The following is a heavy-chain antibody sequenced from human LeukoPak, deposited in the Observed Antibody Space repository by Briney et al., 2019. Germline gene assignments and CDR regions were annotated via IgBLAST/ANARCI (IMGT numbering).Heavy chain of an antibody. CDR3: AREYCSSTSCYDPRFDP. J-gene: IGHJ5*02. D-gene: IGHD2-2*01. V-gene: IGHV3-30*19. Sequence: GGSLRLSCAASGFTFSSYGMHWVRQAPGKGLEWVAVISYDGSNKYYADSVKGRFTISRDNSKNTLYLQMNSLRAEDTAVYYCAREYCSSTSCYDPRFDPWGQGTLVTVSS. CDR2: ISYDGSNK. CDR1: GFTFSSYG.